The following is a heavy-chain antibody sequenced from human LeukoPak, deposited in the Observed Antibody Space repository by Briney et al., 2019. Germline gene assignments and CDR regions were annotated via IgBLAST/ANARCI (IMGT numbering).Heavy chain of an antibody. Sequence: GGSLRLSCAASGFTVSSNYMSWVRQAPGKGLEWVSAISGSGGSTYYADSVKGRFTISRDNSKNTLYLQMNSLRAEDTAVYYCAKFRSGRTYGMDVWGQGTTVTVSS. D-gene: IGHD3-10*01. J-gene: IGHJ6*02. CDR3: AKFRSGRTYGMDV. CDR1: GFTVSSNY. CDR2: ISGSGGST. V-gene: IGHV3-23*01.